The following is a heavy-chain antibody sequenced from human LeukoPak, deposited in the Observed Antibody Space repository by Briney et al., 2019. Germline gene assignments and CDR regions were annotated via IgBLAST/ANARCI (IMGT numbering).Heavy chain of an antibody. J-gene: IGHJ3*02. CDR3: ARGSTSRKTAAGTIAFDI. V-gene: IGHV1-18*01. CDR1: GCTFTSYG. CDR2: ISAYNGNT. D-gene: IGHD6-13*01. Sequence: ASVKVSCKASGCTFTSYGISWVRQAPGQGLEWMGWISAYNGNTNYAQKLRGRVTMTTDTSTSTAYMELRSLRSDDTAVYYCARGSTSRKTAAGTIAFDIWGQGTMVTVSS.